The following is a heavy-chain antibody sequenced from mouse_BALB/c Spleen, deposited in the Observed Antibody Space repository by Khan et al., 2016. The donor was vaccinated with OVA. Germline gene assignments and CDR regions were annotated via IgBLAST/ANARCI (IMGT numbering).Heavy chain of an antibody. J-gene: IGHJ4*01. CDR2: ISYSGST. D-gene: IGHD1-1*01. CDR1: GYSITSNYA. CDR3: ARGNYYVYAMDY. Sequence: EVQLQESGPGLVKPSQSLSLTCTVTGYSITSNYAWNWIRQFPGNKLEWMGYISYSGSTNYNPSLKSRISITRDTSKNQFFLQLNSVTTEDTATEYCARGNYYVYAMDYWAQGTSITVAS. V-gene: IGHV3-2*02.